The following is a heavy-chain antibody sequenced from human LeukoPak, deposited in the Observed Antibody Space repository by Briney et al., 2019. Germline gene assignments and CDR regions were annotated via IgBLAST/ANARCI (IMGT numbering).Heavy chain of an antibody. J-gene: IGHJ5*02. D-gene: IGHD3-10*01. CDR1: GFSIGNYF. V-gene: IGHV3-23*01. CDR2: QSGSGHNT. Sequence: GGSLSLTCAVSGFSIGNYFRTWIRQPPGKGPEWVGSQSGSGHNTYYSESVRGRFAISRDNSKNTVFLQMNSLRVGDTAIYYCATDWTLRGVPTFFDPWGQGTVVSVSS. CDR3: ATDWTLRGVPTFFDP.